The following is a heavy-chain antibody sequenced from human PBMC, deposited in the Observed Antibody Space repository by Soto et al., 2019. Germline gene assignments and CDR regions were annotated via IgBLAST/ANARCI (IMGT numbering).Heavy chain of an antibody. D-gene: IGHD4-17*01. J-gene: IGHJ4*02. CDR1: GFTFSSYG. Sequence: PGGSLRLSCAASGFTFSSYGMHWVRQAPGKGLEWVAVISYDGSNKYYADSVKGRFTISRDNSKNTLYLQMNSLRAEDTAVYYCAKDRVYGDKQNSDYWGQGTLVTVSS. CDR3: AKDRVYGDKQNSDY. V-gene: IGHV3-30*18. CDR2: ISYDGSNK.